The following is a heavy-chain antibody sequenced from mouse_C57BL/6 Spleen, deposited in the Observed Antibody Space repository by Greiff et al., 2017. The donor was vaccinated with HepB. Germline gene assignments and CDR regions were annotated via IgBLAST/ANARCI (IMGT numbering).Heavy chain of an antibody. V-gene: IGHV1-52*01. CDR3: ARGGSSYPGYFDY. J-gene: IGHJ2*01. Sequence: QVHVKQPGAELVRPGSSVKLSCKASGYTFTSYWMHWVKQRPIQGLEWIGNIYPSDSETHYNQKFKDKATLTVDKSSSTAYMQLSSLTSEDSAVYYCARGGSSYPGYFDYWGQGTTLTVSS. CDR1: GYTFTSYW. D-gene: IGHD1-1*01. CDR2: IYPSDSET.